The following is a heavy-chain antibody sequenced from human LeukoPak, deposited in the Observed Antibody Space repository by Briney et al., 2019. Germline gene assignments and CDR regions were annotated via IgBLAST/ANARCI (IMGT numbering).Heavy chain of an antibody. Sequence: PSETLSLTCTVSGGSFSSGYHYWSWIRQPPGKGLEWIGYIDYSGSTYYNPSLKSRVAISVDTSKNQFSLKLTSVTAADTAVYYCARGEIAAAAGSYAMDVWGQGTTVTVSS. V-gene: IGHV4-30-4*01. CDR2: IDYSGST. D-gene: IGHD6-13*01. J-gene: IGHJ6*02. CDR3: ARGEIAAAAGSYAMDV. CDR1: GGSFSSGYHY.